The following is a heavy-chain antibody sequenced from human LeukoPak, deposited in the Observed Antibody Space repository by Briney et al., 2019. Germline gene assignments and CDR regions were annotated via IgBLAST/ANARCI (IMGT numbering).Heavy chain of an antibody. V-gene: IGHV4-4*02. CDR1: GGSISSSNW. D-gene: IGHD1-14*01. CDR2: IYHSGST. CDR3: ARLGARNRSKCLDY. J-gene: IGHJ4*02. Sequence: PSETLSLTCAVSGGSISSSNWWSWVRQPPGKGLEWIGEIYHSGSTNYNPSLKSRVTISVDTSKNQFSLKLSSVTAADTAVYYCARLGARNRSKCLDYWGQGTLVTVSS.